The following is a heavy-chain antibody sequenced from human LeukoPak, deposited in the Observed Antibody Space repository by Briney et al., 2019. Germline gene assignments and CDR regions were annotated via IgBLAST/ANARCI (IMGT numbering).Heavy chain of an antibody. CDR1: GFSLSTFE. J-gene: IGHJ4*02. CDR2: ISSSGIAK. CDR3: ARLSVAGTWFDY. D-gene: IGHD6-13*01. V-gene: IGHV3-48*03. Sequence: GGSLRLSCAASGFSLSTFEMNWVRQAPGKGLEWLSYISSSGIAKYYADSVKGRFTISRDNAKTSLYLQMNSLRAEDTAVYYCARLSVAGTWFDYWGQGTLVTVSS.